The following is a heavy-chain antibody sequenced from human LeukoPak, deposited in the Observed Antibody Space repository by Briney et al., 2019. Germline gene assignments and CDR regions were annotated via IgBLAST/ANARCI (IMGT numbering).Heavy chain of an antibody. CDR1: GGSISSNY. V-gene: IGHV4-59*08. CDR3: ARHSTDYYDSSGYQRGFDP. CDR2: IYYSGST. D-gene: IGHD3-22*01. Sequence: SETLSLTCTVSGGSISSNYWSWIRQPPGRGLEWIGYIYYSGSTYYNPSLKSRVTISVDTSKNQFSLKLSSVTAADTAVYYCARHSTDYYDSSGYQRGFDPWGQGTLVTVSS. J-gene: IGHJ5*02.